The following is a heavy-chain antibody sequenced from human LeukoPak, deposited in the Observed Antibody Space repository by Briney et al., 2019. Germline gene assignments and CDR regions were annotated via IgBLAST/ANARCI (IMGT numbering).Heavy chain of an antibody. CDR3: ARAVAPLGPFDY. CDR2: IIPIFGTA. Sequence: SVNVSCKASGGTFSSYAISWVRQAPGQGLEWMGGIIPIFGTANYAQKFQGRVTITADESTSTAYMELSSLRSEDTAVYYCARAVAPLGPFDYWGQGTLVTVSS. D-gene: IGHD3-16*01. J-gene: IGHJ4*02. V-gene: IGHV1-69*13. CDR1: GGTFSSYA.